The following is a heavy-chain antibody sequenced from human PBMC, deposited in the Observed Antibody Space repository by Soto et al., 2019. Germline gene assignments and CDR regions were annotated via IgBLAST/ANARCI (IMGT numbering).Heavy chain of an antibody. V-gene: IGHV4-39*01. CDR3: ARRYGSGSYQFDY. Sequence: QLQLQESGPGLVKPSETLSLTCTVSGGSISSSSYYWGWIRQPPGKGLEWIGSIYYSGSTYYNPSLKSRVTISVDTSKNQFSLKLSSVTAADTAVYYCARRYGSGSYQFDYWGQGTLVTVSS. CDR2: IYYSGST. J-gene: IGHJ4*02. D-gene: IGHD3-10*01. CDR1: GGSISSSSYY.